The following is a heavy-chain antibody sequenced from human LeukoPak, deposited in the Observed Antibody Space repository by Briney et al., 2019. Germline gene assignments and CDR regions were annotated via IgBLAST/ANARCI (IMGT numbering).Heavy chain of an antibody. CDR3: ARAKVKGWFGESITYYYMGV. J-gene: IGHJ6*03. D-gene: IGHD3-10*01. CDR1: GYTFTSYD. Sequence: GASVKVSCKASGYTFTSYDISWVRQAPGQGLEWMGGIIPIFGTANYAQKFQGRVTITADESTSTAYMELSSLRSEDTAVYYRARAKVKGWFGESITYYYMGVWGKGTTVTVSS. CDR2: IIPIFGTA. V-gene: IGHV1-69*13.